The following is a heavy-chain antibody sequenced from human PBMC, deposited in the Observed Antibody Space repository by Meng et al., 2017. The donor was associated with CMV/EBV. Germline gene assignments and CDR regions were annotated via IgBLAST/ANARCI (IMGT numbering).Heavy chain of an antibody. V-gene: IGHV3-7*01. CDR1: GFTFSSYW. CDR2: IKQDGSEK. D-gene: IGHD3-10*01. CDR3: ARDIAVLLWFGEEYFDY. J-gene: IGHJ4*02. Sequence: GSLKISCAASGFTFSSYWMSWVRQAPGKGLEWVANIKQDGSEKYYVDSVKGRFTISRDNAKNSLYLQMNSLRAEDTAVYYRARDIAVLLWFGEEYFDYWGQGTLVTVSS.